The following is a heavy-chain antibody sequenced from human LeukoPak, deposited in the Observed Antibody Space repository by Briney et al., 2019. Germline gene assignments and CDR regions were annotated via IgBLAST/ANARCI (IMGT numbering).Heavy chain of an antibody. CDR3: ARVRGSTADY. CDR2: IYYSGST. J-gene: IGHJ4*02. Sequence: SETLSLTCTVSGGSISSYYWSWIRQPPGKGLVWIGYIYYSGSTNYNPSLKSRVTISVDTSKNQFSLKLSSVTAADTAVYYCARVRGSTADYWGQGTLVTVSS. D-gene: IGHD3-10*01. V-gene: IGHV4-59*01. CDR1: GGSISSYY.